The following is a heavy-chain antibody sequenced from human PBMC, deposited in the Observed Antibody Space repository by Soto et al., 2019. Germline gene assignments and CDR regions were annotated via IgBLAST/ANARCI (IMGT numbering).Heavy chain of an antibody. J-gene: IGHJ6*02. CDR3: ARVRCFNGLCHTADYGMDV. D-gene: IGHD2-8*01. CDR2: LSGSGYSV. Sequence: EVQILESGGGLVHPGGSLRLSCEVSGFPFSKSAMSWVRQAPGKGLQWVATLSGSGYSVYYKESVRGRFTISRDNSKNTLFLQMSGLRAEDTAIYFCARVRCFNGLCHTADYGMDVWGQGTTVTVSS. V-gene: IGHV3-23*01. CDR1: GFPFSKSA.